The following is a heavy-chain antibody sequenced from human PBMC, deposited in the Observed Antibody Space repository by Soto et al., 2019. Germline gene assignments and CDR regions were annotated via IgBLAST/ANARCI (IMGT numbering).Heavy chain of an antibody. D-gene: IGHD7-27*01. CDR2: IRGNGDDP. CDR3: LKEASFNWGDMEV. Sequence: DVHLVESGGGLARPGGSLKLSCSASGLSISSYGMSWVRQAPGKGLEWVSTIRGNGDDPYYADSVKGRFTISRDSFKKTLRLQLDSLRADDTAGYYFLKEASFNWGDMEVLGQGTTVIASS. V-gene: IGHV3-23*04. CDR1: GLSISSYG. J-gene: IGHJ6*02.